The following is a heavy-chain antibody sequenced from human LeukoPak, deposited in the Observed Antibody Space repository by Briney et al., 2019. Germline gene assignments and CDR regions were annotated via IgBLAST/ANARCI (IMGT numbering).Heavy chain of an antibody. CDR3: ARFIGIAAAGTGFDY. V-gene: IGHV5-51*01. CDR2: IYPGDSDT. J-gene: IGHJ4*02. D-gene: IGHD6-13*01. CDR1: GYSFTSNW. Sequence: GESLKISCKGSGYSFTSNWIGWVRQMPGKGLEWMGIIYPGDSDTRYSPSFQGQVTISADKSISTAYLQWNSLKASDTAMYYCARFIGIAAAGTGFDYWGQGTLVTVSS.